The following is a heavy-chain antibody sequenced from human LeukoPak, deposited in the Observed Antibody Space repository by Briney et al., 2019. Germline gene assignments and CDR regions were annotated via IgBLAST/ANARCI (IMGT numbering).Heavy chain of an antibody. CDR2: INSEGSTI. D-gene: IGHD3-22*01. CDR3: QTYYYDTSGYYYIDQ. CDR1: GITFSTYW. Sequence: GGSLRLSCAGSGITFSTYWMHGVRQAPGKGLVWVSRINSEGSTISYADSVKGRFTIPRDNAKNTLFLQMNSLKTEDTAVYSCQTYYYDTSGYYYIDQWGQGTLVTVSS. V-gene: IGHV3-74*01. J-gene: IGHJ4*02.